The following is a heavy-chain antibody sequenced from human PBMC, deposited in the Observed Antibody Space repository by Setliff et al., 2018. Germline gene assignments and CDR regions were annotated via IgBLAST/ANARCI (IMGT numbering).Heavy chain of an antibody. CDR1: GYTFTSYG. CDR3: VRGEENDSSGYYYSAGNFDY. CDR2: INPNSGGT. J-gene: IGHJ4*02. D-gene: IGHD3-22*01. Sequence: ASVKVSCKASGYTFTSYGISWVRQAPGQGLEWMGRINPNSGGTNYGQKFQGRVTMTRDTSISTSYMELSSLKSDDTAVYYCVRGEENDSSGYYYSAGNFDYWGQGTLVTVS. V-gene: IGHV1-2*06.